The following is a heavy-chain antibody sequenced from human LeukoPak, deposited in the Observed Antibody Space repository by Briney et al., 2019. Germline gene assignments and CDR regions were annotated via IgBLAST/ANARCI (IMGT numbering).Heavy chain of an antibody. CDR2: TRDTGGST. D-gene: IGHD5-18*01. J-gene: IGHJ4*02. CDR1: GFTFSSYA. Sequence: WGSLRLSCAASGFTFSSYAMSWVRQAPGKGLEWVSATRDTGGSTYYADSVKGRSSISRDNSKNTLYLHMNTLRAEDTAVYYCARHPAGNSYGSIDYWGQGTLVTVSS. CDR3: ARHPAGNSYGSIDY. V-gene: IGHV3-23*01.